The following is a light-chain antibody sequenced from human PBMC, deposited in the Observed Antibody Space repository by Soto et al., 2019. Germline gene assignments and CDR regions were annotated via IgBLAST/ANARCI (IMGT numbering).Light chain of an antibody. V-gene: IGLV2-23*01. CDR1: SSDVGGFRL. Sequence: QSVLTQPASVSGSPGQSITVSCTGTSSDVGGFRLVSWYHQNPGKAPKLVIYEGSKRPSGVSNRLSGSESGNTASLTISGLQAEDEGDYYCCSYASSTVIFGGGTKLTVL. CDR3: CSYASSTVI. J-gene: IGLJ2*01. CDR2: EGS.